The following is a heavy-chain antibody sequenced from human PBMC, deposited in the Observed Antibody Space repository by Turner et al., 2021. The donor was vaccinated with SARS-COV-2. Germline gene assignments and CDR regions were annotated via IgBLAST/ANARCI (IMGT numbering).Heavy chain of an antibody. J-gene: IGHJ4*02. CDR2: IYSGGST. CDR3: ARFGGYRGDNDS. CDR1: GLTVSSNY. V-gene: IGHV3-66*01. D-gene: IGHD3-10*01. Sequence: QMVESGVAAVQPGRSLRLACAASGLTVSSNYMSWVRQVPGKGLEWVSVIYSGGSTYYADSVKGRFTISRDNSKNTLYLQMNSLRAEDTAVYYCARFGGYRGDNDSWGQGTLVTVSS.